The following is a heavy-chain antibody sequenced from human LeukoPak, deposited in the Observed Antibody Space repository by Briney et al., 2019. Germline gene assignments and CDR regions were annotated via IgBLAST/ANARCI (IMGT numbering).Heavy chain of an antibody. CDR2: ITGDCNYI. CDR1: GFTFNDYT. Sequence: GGSLRLSCAASGFTFNDYTMTWVRQAPGKGLEWVSSITGDCNYIFYADSVKGRFTISRDNAQNSLFLELNSLRGEDTAVYYSARERNFYYFDYWGQGALVTVSS. V-gene: IGHV3-21*01. D-gene: IGHD3-3*01. CDR3: ARERNFYYFDY. J-gene: IGHJ4*02.